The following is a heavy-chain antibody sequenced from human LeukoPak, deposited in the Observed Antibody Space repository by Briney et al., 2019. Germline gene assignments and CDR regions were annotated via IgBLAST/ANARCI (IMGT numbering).Heavy chain of an antibody. CDR3: ARNDYYSADC. J-gene: IGHJ4*02. Sequence: TSETLSLTCAVSGYSVSSGHWWSWVRQSPGKGLEWIGEINHSGTTTNYNPSLKSRVAISLDKPNNQFSLEVTSVTAADTAVYYCARNDYYSADCWGQGALVTVSS. D-gene: IGHD3-10*01. CDR2: INHSGTTT. CDR1: GYSVSSGHW. V-gene: IGHV4-4*02.